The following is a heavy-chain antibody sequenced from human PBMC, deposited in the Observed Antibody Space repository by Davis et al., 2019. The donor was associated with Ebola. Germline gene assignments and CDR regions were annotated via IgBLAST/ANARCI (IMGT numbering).Heavy chain of an antibody. D-gene: IGHD4-17*01. CDR3: ARSPLLYDYGDY. CDR2: FGVRDHST. V-gene: IGHV3-23*01. Sequence: GGSLRLSCAASGFTFNRHWMHWVRQAPGKGLEWVSAFGVRDHSTSYADSVKGRFTISRDNSKNRLYLQMNTLRSDDTAVYYCARSPLLYDYGDYWGQGTLVTVSS. J-gene: IGHJ4*02. CDR1: GFTFNRHW.